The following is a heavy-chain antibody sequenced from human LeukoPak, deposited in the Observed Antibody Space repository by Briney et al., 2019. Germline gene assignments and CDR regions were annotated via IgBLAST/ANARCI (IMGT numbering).Heavy chain of an antibody. CDR2: ISGSGGST. V-gene: IGHV3-23*01. CDR1: GFTFSSYA. CDR3: AKDSLLLSSTY. J-gene: IGHJ4*02. Sequence: GGSLRLSCAASGFTFSSYAMSWVRQAPGKGLEWVSAISGSGGSTYYADSVKGRFTISRDNSKNTLYLQMDSLRAEDTAVYYCAKDSLLLSSTYWGQGTLVTVSS. D-gene: IGHD3-10*01.